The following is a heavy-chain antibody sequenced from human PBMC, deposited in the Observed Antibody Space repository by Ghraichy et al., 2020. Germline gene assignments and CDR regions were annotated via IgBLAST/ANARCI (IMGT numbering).Heavy chain of an antibody. V-gene: IGHV1-46*01. CDR3: ARDPKDCSSTSCQIFYAMDV. Sequence: SVKVSCKTSGYTFTSYYMHWVRQAPGQGLEWMGIINPSGGSTSYAQKFQGRVAMTRDTSTTTVYMELSSLRSEDMAVYYCARDPKDCSSTSCQIFYAMDVWGQGTTVTVSS. J-gene: IGHJ6*02. D-gene: IGHD2-2*01. CDR1: GYTFTSYY. CDR2: INPSGGST.